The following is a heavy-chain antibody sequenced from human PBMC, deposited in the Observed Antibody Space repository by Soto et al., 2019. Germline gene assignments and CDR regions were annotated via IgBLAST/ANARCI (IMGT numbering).Heavy chain of an antibody. CDR3: ARGIAGTGFDY. D-gene: IGHD6-13*01. J-gene: IGHJ4*02. CDR2: TYYRSKWYN. Sequence: PSQTLSLTCAISGDSVSSYTAAWSWIRQTPSRGLEWLGRTYYRSKWYNDYAVSVKSRITINPDTSKNQVSLQLNSVTPEDTAVYYCARGIAGTGFDYWDQGTLVTVSS. V-gene: IGHV6-1*01. CDR1: GDSVSSYTAA.